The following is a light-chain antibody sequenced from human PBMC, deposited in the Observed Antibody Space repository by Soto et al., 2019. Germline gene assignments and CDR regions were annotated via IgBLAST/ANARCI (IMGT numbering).Light chain of an antibody. V-gene: IGKV1-5*03. CDR2: EAS. Sequence: DIQMTQSPSALAASVGDRVTITSRAIQCFTKWLAWYQQKPGNAPQLLIYEASRLKSGVPSSFSGSESGTEFTLIIISLLLDDFATYYCQDYDCTSSTTFGQATKV. J-gene: IGKJ1*01. CDR3: QDYDCTSSTT. CDR1: QCFTKW.